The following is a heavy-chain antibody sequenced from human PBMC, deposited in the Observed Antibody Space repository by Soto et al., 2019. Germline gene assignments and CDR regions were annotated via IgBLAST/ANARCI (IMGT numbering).Heavy chain of an antibody. Sequence: QVQLVQSGADVKKPGTSVKVSCKAAGYSFTNYCMYWVRQAPGQGLEWMGMINPRTGSPRYAPKFQARVTLTRDTSTTTVYMELSTLISDDTAVYYCARDGGLLTASWHYDLWGPGTLVTVSS. CDR1: GYSFTNYC. CDR2: INPRTGSP. V-gene: IGHV1-46*01. J-gene: IGHJ2*01. D-gene: IGHD2-15*01. CDR3: ARDGGLLTASWHYDL.